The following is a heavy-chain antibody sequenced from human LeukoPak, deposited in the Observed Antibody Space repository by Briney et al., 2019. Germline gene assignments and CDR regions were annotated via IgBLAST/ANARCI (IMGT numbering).Heavy chain of an antibody. Sequence: GGSLRLSCAASGFTFSSYSMTWVRQAPGKGLEWVSSISSSSSYIYYADSVKGRFTISRDNAKNSLYLQMSSLRAEDTAVYYCARLGYSSSWYYFDYWGQGTLVTVSS. J-gene: IGHJ4*02. CDR3: ARLGYSSSWYYFDY. CDR2: ISSSSSYI. D-gene: IGHD6-13*01. V-gene: IGHV3-21*01. CDR1: GFTFSSYS.